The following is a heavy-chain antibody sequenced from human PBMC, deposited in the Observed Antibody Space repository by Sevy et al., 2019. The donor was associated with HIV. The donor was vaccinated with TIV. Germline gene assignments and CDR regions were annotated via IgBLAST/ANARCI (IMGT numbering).Heavy chain of an antibody. Sequence: GGSLRLSCAASGFTFSSYSMNWVRQAPGKGLEWVSSISSSSSYIYYADSVKGRFTISRDNAKNSLYLQMNSLRAEDTAVYYCARVYDRRWEGGFDIWGQGTMVTVSS. CDR1: GFTFSSYS. CDR2: ISSSSSYI. V-gene: IGHV3-21*01. J-gene: IGHJ3*02. D-gene: IGHD3-22*01. CDR3: ARVYDRRWEGGFDI.